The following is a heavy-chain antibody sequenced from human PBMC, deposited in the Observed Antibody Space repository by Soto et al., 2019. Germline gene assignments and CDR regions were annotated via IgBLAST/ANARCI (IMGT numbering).Heavy chain of an antibody. Sequence: GGSLRLSCAASGFTFSSYGMHWVRQAPGKGLEWVAVIWYDGSNKYYADSVKGRFTISRENSKNTLYLQMNSLRAEDTAVYSCARDRGCGGDCYPGSDYYYYGMDVWGQGTTVTVSS. CDR3: ARDRGCGGDCYPGSDYYYYGMDV. D-gene: IGHD2-21*02. J-gene: IGHJ6*02. CDR2: IWYDGSNK. V-gene: IGHV3-33*01. CDR1: GFTFSSYG.